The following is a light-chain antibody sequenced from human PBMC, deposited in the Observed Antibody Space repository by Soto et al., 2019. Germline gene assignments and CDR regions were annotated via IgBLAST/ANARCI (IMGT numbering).Light chain of an antibody. CDR2: GAS. CDR1: QSINSN. V-gene: IGKV3-15*01. CDR3: QQYNNWPRT. Sequence: EIVMTQSPATLSVSPGERANLSCRASQSINSNLAWYQQKPGQAPRLLIYGASTGATGIPGRFSGSGSGTEFTLTISSLQSEDFAVYYCQQYNNWPRTFGPGTKV. J-gene: IGKJ1*01.